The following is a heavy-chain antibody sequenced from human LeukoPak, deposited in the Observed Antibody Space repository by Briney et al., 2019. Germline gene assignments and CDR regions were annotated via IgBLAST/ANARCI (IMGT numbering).Heavy chain of an antibody. CDR3: ATRETYYYDSSGYYPFDY. D-gene: IGHD3-22*01. Sequence: EASVKVSCKASGGTFSSYAISWVRQAPGQGLEWMGRIIPIFGTANYAQKFQGRVTITTDESTSTAYMELSSLRSEDTAVYYCATRETYYYDSSGYYPFDYWGQGTLVTVSS. V-gene: IGHV1-69*05. J-gene: IGHJ4*02. CDR2: IIPIFGTA. CDR1: GGTFSSYA.